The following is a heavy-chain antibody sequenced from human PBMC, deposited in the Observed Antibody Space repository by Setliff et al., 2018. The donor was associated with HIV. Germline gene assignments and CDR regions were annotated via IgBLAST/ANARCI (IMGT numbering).Heavy chain of an antibody. J-gene: IGHJ4*02. Sequence: GGSLRLSCAASGFSFSDHYMDCVRQARGKGLEWVGRMRNKDYSYITDDAASVKGRFTITREDLNNSLFLQMNRLNTEDTAVYYCTRSQGSSFGHGFDYWGRGTLVTVSS. CDR1: GFSFSDHY. CDR2: MRNKDYSYIT. D-gene: IGHD3-3*01. V-gene: IGHV3-72*01. CDR3: TRSQGSSFGHGFDY.